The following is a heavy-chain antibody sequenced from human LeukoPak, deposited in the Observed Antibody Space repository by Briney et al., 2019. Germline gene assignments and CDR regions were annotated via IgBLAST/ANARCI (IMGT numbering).Heavy chain of an antibody. V-gene: IGHV1-46*01. J-gene: IGHJ3*02. CDR1: GYSFTTYY. D-gene: IGHD3/OR15-3a*01. CDR3: ARELGPRPGAFDI. CDR2: INPSGGST. Sequence: ASVKVSCKASGYSFTTYYMHWVRQAPGQGLEWMGIINPSGGSTSYAQKFQGRVTMTGDMSTSTVYMELSSLRSEDTAVYYCARELGPRPGAFDIWDQGTMVTVSS.